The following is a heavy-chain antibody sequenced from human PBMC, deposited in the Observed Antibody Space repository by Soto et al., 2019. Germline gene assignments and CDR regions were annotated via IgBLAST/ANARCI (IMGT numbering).Heavy chain of an antibody. D-gene: IGHD6-19*01. CDR1: GFTFRSYI. J-gene: IGHJ4*02. CDR2: ITADGGGT. V-gene: IGHV3-23*01. CDR3: TRDRGGSGWPELDC. Sequence: HPGGSLRLSCTASGFTFRSYIMNWVRQAPGKGLEWISTITADGGGTFYADSVKGRFTITRDNSKDTLYLQMDNLRAEDTALYYCTRDRGGSGWPELDCWGQGTQVTVS.